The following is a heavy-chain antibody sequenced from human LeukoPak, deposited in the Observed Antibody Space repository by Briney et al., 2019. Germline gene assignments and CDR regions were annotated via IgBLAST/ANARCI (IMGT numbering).Heavy chain of an antibody. J-gene: IGHJ4*02. Sequence: SETLSLTCTVSSGSISSGDYYWSWIRQPPGKGLEWIGYIYYSGSTYYNPSLKSRVTISVDTSKNQFSLKLSSVTAADTAVYYCARVGPAEWSHYFDYWGQGTLVTVSS. CDR2: IYYSGST. D-gene: IGHD3-3*01. V-gene: IGHV4-30-4*08. CDR1: SGSISSGDYY. CDR3: ARVGPAEWSHYFDY.